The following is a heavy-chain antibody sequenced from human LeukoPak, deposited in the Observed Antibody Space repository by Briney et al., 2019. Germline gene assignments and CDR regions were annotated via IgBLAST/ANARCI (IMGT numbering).Heavy chain of an antibody. D-gene: IGHD5-18*01. CDR1: GGSFSGYY. CDR3: ARGPFGYSRHARSRYYYYGMDV. V-gene: IGHV4-34*01. J-gene: IGHJ6*02. CDR2: INHSGST. Sequence: SETLSLTCAVYGGSFSGYYWSWIRQPPGKGLEWIGEINHSGSTNYNPSLKSRVTISVDTSKNQFSLKLSSVTAADTAVYYCARGPFGYSRHARSRYYYYGMDVWGQGTTVTVSS.